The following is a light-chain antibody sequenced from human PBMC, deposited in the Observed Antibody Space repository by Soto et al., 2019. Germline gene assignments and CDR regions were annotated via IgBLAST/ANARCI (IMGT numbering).Light chain of an antibody. CDR2: DNN. V-gene: IGLV1-51*01. CDR3: AAWDNSLSAGWV. J-gene: IGLJ3*02. Sequence: QSALTQPPSVSAAPGQTVTISCFGTDSNIGNNYVSWYRQFPETAPKLLIYDNNKRPSGTPDRISGSKSGTSATLGITGLQPGDEADYYCAAWDNSLSAGWVFGGGTKLTVL. CDR1: DSNIGNNY.